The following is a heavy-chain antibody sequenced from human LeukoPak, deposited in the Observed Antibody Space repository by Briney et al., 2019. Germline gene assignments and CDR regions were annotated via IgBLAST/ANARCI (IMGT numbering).Heavy chain of an antibody. CDR2: ISGSGDRT. Sequence: GGSLRLSCAASGFTFSSSAMNWVRQAPGKGLEWVSTISGSGDRTYYADSVKGRFTISRDNSKNTLYLQMNSLRAEDTAVYYCARRAGAYSHPYDYWGQGTLATVSS. CDR3: ARRAGAYSHPYDY. CDR1: GFTFSSSA. J-gene: IGHJ4*02. V-gene: IGHV3-23*01. D-gene: IGHD4/OR15-4a*01.